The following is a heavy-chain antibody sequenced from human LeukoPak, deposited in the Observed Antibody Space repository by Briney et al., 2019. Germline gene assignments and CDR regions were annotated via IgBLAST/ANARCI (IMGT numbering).Heavy chain of an antibody. D-gene: IGHD3-22*01. V-gene: IGHV3-33*06. CDR3: AKEPAVGYDSSGYYDY. CDR2: IWYDGSNK. CDR1: GFTLSSYG. Sequence: GGSLRLSCAASGFTLSSYGMHWVRQAPGKGLEWVAVIWYDGSNKYYADSVKGRFTISRDNSKNTLYLQMNSLRAEDTAVYYCAKEPAVGYDSSGYYDYWGQGTVVTVSS. J-gene: IGHJ4*02.